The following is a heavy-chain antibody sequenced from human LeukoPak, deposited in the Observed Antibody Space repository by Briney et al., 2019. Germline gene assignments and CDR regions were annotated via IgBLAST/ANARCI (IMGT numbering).Heavy chain of an antibody. D-gene: IGHD1-7*01. Sequence: PGGSLRLSCAASGFTFSSYWMSWVRQAPGKGLEWVANIKQDGSEKYYVDSVKGRFTISRDNAKNSLYLQTNSLRAEDTAVYYCARDRGFVTGTTGYMDVWGKGTTVTVSS. CDR3: ARDRGFVTGTTGYMDV. V-gene: IGHV3-7*01. CDR1: GFTFSSYW. CDR2: IKQDGSEK. J-gene: IGHJ6*03.